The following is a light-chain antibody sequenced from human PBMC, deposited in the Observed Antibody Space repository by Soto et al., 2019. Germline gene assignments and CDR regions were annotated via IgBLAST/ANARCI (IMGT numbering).Light chain of an antibody. J-gene: IGKJ1*01. CDR3: QHYNSYSEA. Sequence: DIQMTQSPSTLSGPVGDRVTITCRASQTISSWLAWYQQKPGKAPKLLIYKAPTLKSGVPSRFSGSGSGTAFTLTISSLQPDDFATYYCQHYNSYSEAFGQGTKVDIK. CDR1: QTISSW. V-gene: IGKV1-5*03. CDR2: KAP.